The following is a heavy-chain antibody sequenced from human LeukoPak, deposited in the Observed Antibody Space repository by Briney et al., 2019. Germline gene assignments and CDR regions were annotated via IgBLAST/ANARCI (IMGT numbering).Heavy chain of an antibody. CDR3: ATHSSSWDPSHSYYYYGMDV. CDR2: INPNSGGT. J-gene: IGHJ6*02. D-gene: IGHD6-13*01. CDR1: GYTFTGYY. Sequence: ASVKVSCKASGYTFTGYYMHWVRQAPGQGLEWMGWINPNSGGTNYAQKFQGWVTMTRDTSNSTAYMELSRLRSDDTAVYYCATHSSSWDPSHSYYYYGMDVWGQGTTVTVSS. V-gene: IGHV1-2*04.